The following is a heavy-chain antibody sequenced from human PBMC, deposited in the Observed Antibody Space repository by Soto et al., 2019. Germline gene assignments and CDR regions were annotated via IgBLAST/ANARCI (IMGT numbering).Heavy chain of an antibody. CDR2: TIPVFNTA. D-gene: IGHD3-10*01. Sequence: QVQLEQSGAEVKKPGSSVKVSCKASGGTLSDHGVAWLRQAPGQGLEWMGGTIPVFNTAKYAQKFQSRVTVTADKFGNIVYMELSSLTSGDTAFYFCARGVYGSGNYYTGPSAFDIWGQGTMVIVSS. V-gene: IGHV1-69*06. CDR1: GGTLSDHG. CDR3: ARGVYGSGNYYTGPSAFDI. J-gene: IGHJ3*02.